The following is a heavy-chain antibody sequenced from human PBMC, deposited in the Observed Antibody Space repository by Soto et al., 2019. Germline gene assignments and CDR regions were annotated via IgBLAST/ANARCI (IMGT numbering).Heavy chain of an antibody. CDR2: ISHDGRNT. D-gene: IGHD3-9*01. CDR1: ELPFTDYS. CDR3: AVDGVPTSSFRYYYFRF. J-gene: IGHJ4*02. V-gene: IGHV3-30*04. Sequence: QAQLVESGGGVVQPGRSLRLSCAASELPFTDYSMHWVRQTADKGLEWVAFISHDGRNTFYSDSVKGRFTISREDPRSMLFLQMSGVTVEDTAIYYCAVDGVPTSSFRYYYFRFWGRGTLVTVSS.